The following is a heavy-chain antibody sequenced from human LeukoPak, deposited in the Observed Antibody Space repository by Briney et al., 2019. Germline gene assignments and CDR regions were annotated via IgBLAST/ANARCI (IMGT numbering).Heavy chain of an antibody. CDR2: ISSSSSTI. CDR3: ARSKSSYGSSWYFDY. CDR1: GFTFSRYS. V-gene: IGHV3-48*02. J-gene: IGHJ4*02. Sequence: GGSLRLSCAASGFTFSRYSMIWVRQAPGKGLEWVSYISSSSSTIYYADSVKGRFTISRDNAKNSLYLQMNSLRDEDTAVYYCARSKSSYGSSWYFDYWGQGTLVTVSS. D-gene: IGHD6-13*01.